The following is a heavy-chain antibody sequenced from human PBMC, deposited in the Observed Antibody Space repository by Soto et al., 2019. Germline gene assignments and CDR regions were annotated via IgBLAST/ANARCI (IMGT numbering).Heavy chain of an antibody. V-gene: IGHV1-2*02. CDR2: INPNSGGT. J-gene: IGHJ6*02. CDR3: ARETFPGYYYDSSGSYGMDV. Sequence: GASVKVSCKASGYTFTSYGISWVRQAPGQGLEWMGWINPNSGGTNYAQKFQGRVTMTRDTSISTAYMELSRLRSDDTAVYYCARETFPGYYYDSSGSYGMDVWGQGTTVTVSS. D-gene: IGHD3-22*01. CDR1: GYTFTSYG.